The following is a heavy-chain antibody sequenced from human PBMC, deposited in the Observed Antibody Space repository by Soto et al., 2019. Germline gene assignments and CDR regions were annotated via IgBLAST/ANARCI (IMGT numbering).Heavy chain of an antibody. D-gene: IGHD3-22*01. Sequence: PGGSLRLSCAASGLTFSSYSMNWVRQAPGKGLEWVSYISSSSSTIYYADSVKGRFTISRDNAKNSLYLQMNSLRDEDTAVYYCARVAYDSSGYDAFDIWGQGTMVTVSS. CDR1: GLTFSSYS. J-gene: IGHJ3*02. V-gene: IGHV3-48*02. CDR3: ARVAYDSSGYDAFDI. CDR2: ISSSSSTI.